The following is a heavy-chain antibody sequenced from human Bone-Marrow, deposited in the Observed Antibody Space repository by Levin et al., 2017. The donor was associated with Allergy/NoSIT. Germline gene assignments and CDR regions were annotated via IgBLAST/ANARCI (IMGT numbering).Heavy chain of an antibody. D-gene: IGHD3-3*01. CDR2: INPNGGGT. Sequence: GESLKISCKASGYTLTGDDMNWVRQAPGQGLEWMGWINPNGGGTNYAQKFQGRASLTRDTSISTAYMELISLTSDDPAVYSCARGVEWFPNANCSYDSALDVWGQGTTFTVSS. CDR3: ARGVEWFPNANCSYDSALDV. CDR1: GYTLTGDD. V-gene: IGHV1-2*02. J-gene: IGHJ6*02.